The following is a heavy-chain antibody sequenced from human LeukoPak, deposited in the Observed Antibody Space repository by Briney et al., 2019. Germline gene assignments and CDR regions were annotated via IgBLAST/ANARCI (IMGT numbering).Heavy chain of an antibody. CDR1: GDSVSSSTAA. D-gene: IGHD1-26*01. CDR3: ATGQTYSGRIFGY. J-gene: IGHJ4*02. V-gene: IGHV6-1*01. CDR2: TYYRSKWYS. Sequence: SQTLSLTCAISGDSVSSSTAAWNWIRQSPSRGLEWLGRTYYRSKWYSDFAEYVKSRITIDPDTSKNQFSLQLNSVTPDDTAVYFCATGQTYSGRIFGYWGQGTLVTVSS.